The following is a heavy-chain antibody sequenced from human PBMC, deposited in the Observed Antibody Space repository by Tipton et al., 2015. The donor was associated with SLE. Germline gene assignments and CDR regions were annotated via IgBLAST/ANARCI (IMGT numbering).Heavy chain of an antibody. Sequence: SGFTFSSYGMHWVRQAPGKGLEWVAVIWYDGSNKYYADSVKGRFTISRDNSKNTLYLQMNNLRAEDTAVYYCAKGVVVLGFGMDVWGQGTTVTVSS. J-gene: IGHJ6*02. D-gene: IGHD2-15*01. CDR1: GFTFSSYG. V-gene: IGHV3-33*06. CDR2: IWYDGSNK. CDR3: AKGVVVLGFGMDV.